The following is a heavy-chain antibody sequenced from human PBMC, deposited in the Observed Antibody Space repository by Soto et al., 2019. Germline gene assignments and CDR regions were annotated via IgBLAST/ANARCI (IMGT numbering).Heavy chain of an antibody. CDR2: TYYRSKWYN. D-gene: IGHD6-6*01. V-gene: IGHV6-1*01. J-gene: IGHJ5*02. CDR3: ARARFECSSSSFIVNSRIGPFDP. CDR1: GDSVSSNSAA. Sequence: PSQTLSLTCAISGDSVSSNSAAWNWIRQSPSRGLEWLGRTYYRSKWYNDYAVSVKSRITINPDTSKNQFSLQLNSVTPEDTAVYYCARARFECSSSSFIVNSRIGPFDPWGQGTLVTVSS.